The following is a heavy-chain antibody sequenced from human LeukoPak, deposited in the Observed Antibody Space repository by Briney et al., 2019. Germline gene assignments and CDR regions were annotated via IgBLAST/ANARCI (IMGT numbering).Heavy chain of an antibody. CDR3: AKVTGGEGGY. V-gene: IGHV3-48*02. Sequence: GGSLRLSCAASGFTFRRYSLNWVRQAPGKGLEWVSYISSSSSTIYYADTVKGRFTISRDNAKNSLYLQMNSLRDEDTAVYYCAKVTGGEGGYWGQGTLVTVSS. CDR1: GFTFRRYS. CDR2: ISSSSSTI. J-gene: IGHJ4*02. D-gene: IGHD3-9*01.